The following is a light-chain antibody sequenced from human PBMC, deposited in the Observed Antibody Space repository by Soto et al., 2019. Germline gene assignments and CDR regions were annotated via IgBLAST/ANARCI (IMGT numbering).Light chain of an antibody. Sequence: DIQMTQSPSSLSASVGDRVTITCRASQSIRNYVNWYQQKPGKAPKFLIYVASTLQSGVPSRFSGSGSGTDFTLTISSLQPEYFATYYCQQSYSTPYSVGPGTKLEIK. CDR3: QQSYSTPYS. CDR1: QSIRNY. J-gene: IGKJ2*01. V-gene: IGKV1-39*01. CDR2: VAS.